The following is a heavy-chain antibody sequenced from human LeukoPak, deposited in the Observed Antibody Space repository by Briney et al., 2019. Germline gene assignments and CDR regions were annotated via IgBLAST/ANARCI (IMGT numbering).Heavy chain of an antibody. CDR1: GASISRSNFH. J-gene: IGHJ4*02. CDR3: ARDLYDSSTQHHPPHFDS. CDR2: IYHTGST. Sequence: SETLSLTCTVSGASISRSNFHWGWIRQAPGKGLEWIGSIYHTGSTFYNPSLKSRLTISVDSSMNQFSLKMRFVTAADTAVYYCARDLYDSSTQHHPPHFDSWGQGTLVTVSS. D-gene: IGHD2-2*01. V-gene: IGHV4-39*07.